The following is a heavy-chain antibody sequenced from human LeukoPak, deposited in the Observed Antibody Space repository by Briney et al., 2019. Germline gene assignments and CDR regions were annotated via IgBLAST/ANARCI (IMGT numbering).Heavy chain of an antibody. CDR1: GYTFTSYG. CDR3: ARDGTSLGYCSGGSCYANWFDP. Sequence: ASVKVSCKASGYTFTSYGISWVRQAPGQGLEWMGWISGYNGNTKYEQKFQGRVTMTTDTSTSTAYMELRSLRSDDTAVYYCARDGTSLGYCSGGSCYANWFDPWGQGTLVTVSS. D-gene: IGHD2-15*01. V-gene: IGHV1-18*01. J-gene: IGHJ5*02. CDR2: ISGYNGNT.